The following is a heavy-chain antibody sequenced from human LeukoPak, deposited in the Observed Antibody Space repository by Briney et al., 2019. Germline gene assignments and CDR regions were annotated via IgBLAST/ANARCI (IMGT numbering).Heavy chain of an antibody. CDR3: ARDVGSGSYDYYYYYGMDA. J-gene: IGHJ6*02. CDR2: IYTSGST. Sequence: SETLSLTCTVSGGSISSYYWSWIRQPAGKGLEWIGRIYTSGSTNYNPSLKSRVTMSVDTSKNQFSLKLSSVTAADTAVYYCARDVGSGSYDYYYYYGMDAWGQGTTVTVSS. CDR1: GGSISSYY. D-gene: IGHD3-10*01. V-gene: IGHV4-4*07.